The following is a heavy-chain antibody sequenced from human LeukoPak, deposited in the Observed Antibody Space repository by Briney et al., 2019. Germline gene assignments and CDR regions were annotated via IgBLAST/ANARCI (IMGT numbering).Heavy chain of an antibody. CDR1: GASISSGDHF. Sequence: PSETLSLTCTVSGASISSGDHFWSWVRRHPGKGLEWIGYIYYGGSTYYNPSLKSRLTISVDTSKNQFSLNLSSVPAADTAIYYCASRPRTGTSSFTDAFDIWGQGTMVTVSS. J-gene: IGHJ3*02. D-gene: IGHD6-6*01. V-gene: IGHV4-31*03. CDR2: IYYGGST. CDR3: ASRPRTGTSSFTDAFDI.